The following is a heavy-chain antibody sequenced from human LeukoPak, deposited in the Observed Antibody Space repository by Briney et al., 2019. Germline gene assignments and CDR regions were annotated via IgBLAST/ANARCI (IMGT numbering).Heavy chain of an antibody. CDR3: ARDPNGQYCSGGSCYSDY. V-gene: IGHV3-20*04. CDR2: INWNGGST. D-gene: IGHD2-15*01. Sequence: AGGSLRLSCAASGFTFDDYGMSWVRQAPGKGLEWVSGINWNGGSTGYADSVKGRFTISRDNHKHSLYLKMNSLRAEDTALYYCARDPNGQYCSGGSCYSDYWGQGTLVTVSS. CDR1: GFTFDDYG. J-gene: IGHJ4*02.